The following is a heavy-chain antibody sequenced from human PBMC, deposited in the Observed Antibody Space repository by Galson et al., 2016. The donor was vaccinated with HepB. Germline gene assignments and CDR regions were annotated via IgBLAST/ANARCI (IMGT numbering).Heavy chain of an antibody. CDR3: ARDPLYGDYGPVDY. V-gene: IGHV1-69*13. J-gene: IGHJ4*02. CDR1: GGTFTTYG. CDR2: ITPILDTP. Sequence: SVKVSCKASGGTFTTYGINWVRQAPGQGLEWMGGITPILDTPKYAQKFQGRVTITADESTSTAYMELSSLRSEDTAVYYCARDPLYGDYGPVDYWGQGTLVTVSS. D-gene: IGHD4-17*01.